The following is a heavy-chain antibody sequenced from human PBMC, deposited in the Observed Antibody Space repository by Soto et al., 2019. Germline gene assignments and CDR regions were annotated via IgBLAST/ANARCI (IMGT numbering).Heavy chain of an antibody. D-gene: IGHD3-3*01. V-gene: IGHV3-23*01. J-gene: IGHJ2*01. CDR2: TSGSGGST. CDR3: AKYPALEGPYWYFDL. CDR1: GFTFSNCA. Sequence: EVQLLESGGGLVQPGGSLRLSCAASGFTFSNCAMTWVRQAPGKGLEWVSSTSGSGGSTYYADSVKGRLTISRDNSKNTLYLQMNSLSAEDTAVYYCAKYPALEGPYWYFDLWGRGTLVTVSS.